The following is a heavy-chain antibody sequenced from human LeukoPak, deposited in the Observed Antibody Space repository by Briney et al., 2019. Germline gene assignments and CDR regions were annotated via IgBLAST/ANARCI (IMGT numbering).Heavy chain of an antibody. CDR1: GFSFSRYW. Sequence: GGSLRLSCAASGFSFSRYWMHWVGQAPGKGLVWVSLIKNDGSSTTYADSVKGRFTISRDNAKNTLFLQMNSLRADDTAIYYCASALGGQGGHWGQGTLVTVSS. J-gene: IGHJ4*02. V-gene: IGHV3-74*03. CDR3: ASALGGQGGH. D-gene: IGHD1-26*01. CDR2: IKNDGSST.